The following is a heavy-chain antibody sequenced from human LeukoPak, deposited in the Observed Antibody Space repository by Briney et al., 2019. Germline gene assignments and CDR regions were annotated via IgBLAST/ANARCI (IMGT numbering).Heavy chain of an antibody. CDR3: ARDGGKQLVGPFDY. CDR1: GFTFSSYG. D-gene: IGHD6-6*01. CDR2: IRYDGSNK. J-gene: IGHJ4*02. Sequence: GRSLRLSCAASGFTFSSYGMHWVRQAPGKGLEWVAFIRYDGSNKYYADSVKGRFTISRDNSKNTLYLQLNSLRAEDTAVYYCARDGGKQLVGPFDYWGQGTLVTVSS. V-gene: IGHV3-30*02.